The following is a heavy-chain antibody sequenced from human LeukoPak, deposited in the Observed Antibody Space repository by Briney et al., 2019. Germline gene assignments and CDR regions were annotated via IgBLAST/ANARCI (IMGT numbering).Heavy chain of an antibody. V-gene: IGHV4-59*09. J-gene: IGHJ4*02. CDR2: IYYSGST. Sequence: AYIYYSGSTNYNPSLKSRVTISIDTSKNQFSLKLSSVTAADTAVYYCARGPLVRGTPTLDYWGQGTLVTVSS. D-gene: IGHD3-10*01. CDR3: ARGPLVRGTPTLDY.